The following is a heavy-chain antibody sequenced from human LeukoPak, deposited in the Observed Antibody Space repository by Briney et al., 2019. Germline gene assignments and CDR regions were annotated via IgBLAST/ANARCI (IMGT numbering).Heavy chain of an antibody. CDR1: GGYFCDYY. J-gene: IGHJ1*01. CDR3: ARVPATVVKYFQH. D-gene: IGHD4-23*01. V-gene: IGHV4-34*01. Sequence: SETPAHTCDVYGGYFCDYYWSRSRQDPGKGPEWNGEINHSGSTYYSPSLTCRDTISVDSSKKQFSMKLSSVTAADTAVYYSARVPATVVKYFQHWGQGTLVAVSS. CDR2: INHSGST.